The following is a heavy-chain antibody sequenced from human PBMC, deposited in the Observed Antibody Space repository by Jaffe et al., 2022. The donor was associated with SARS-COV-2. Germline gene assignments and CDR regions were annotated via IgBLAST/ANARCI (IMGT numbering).Heavy chain of an antibody. CDR2: IYYSGST. V-gene: IGHV4-39*01. Sequence: QLQLQESGPGLVKPSETLSLTCTVSGGSISSSSYYWGWIRQPPGKGLEWIGSIYYSGSTYYNPSLKSRVTISVDTSKNQFSLKLSSVTAADTAVYYCARRLIGYCSGGSCYSGWFDPWGQGTLVTVSS. CDR1: GGSISSSSYY. J-gene: IGHJ5*02. D-gene: IGHD2-15*01. CDR3: ARRLIGYCSGGSCYSGWFDP.